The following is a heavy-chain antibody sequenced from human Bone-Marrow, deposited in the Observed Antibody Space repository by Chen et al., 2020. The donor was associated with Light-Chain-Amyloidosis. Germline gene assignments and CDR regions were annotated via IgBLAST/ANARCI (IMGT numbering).Heavy chain of an antibody. J-gene: IGHJ4*02. D-gene: IGHD3-16*01. CDR1: GFTFSNYA. V-gene: IGHV3-23*04. CDR3: AKNAGILFGRFDY. CDR2: LTRGGGGT. Sequence: EVQLVESGGGLVQPGGSLTLSCAASGFTFSNYAVSWVRQAPGKGLEWVSTLTRGGGGTYNADSVRGRLTSSRDNSKNTPFLHMNNLRAEDTAVYYCAKNAGILFGRFDYWGQGTLVTVSS.